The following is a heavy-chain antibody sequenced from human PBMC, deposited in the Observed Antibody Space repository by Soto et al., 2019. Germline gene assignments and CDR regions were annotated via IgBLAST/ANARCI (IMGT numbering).Heavy chain of an antibody. V-gene: IGHV3-23*01. CDR1: GFDFSTYA. J-gene: IGHJ6*02. Sequence: PGGSLRLSCGASGFDFSTYAMSWVRQAPGKGLEWVSVIGEGGVSRVYADAVKGRFTISRDNSKNTLYLQMTSMRVDDTAMYYCARDSVTRVSSDIPGMDVWGQGTTVTVSS. CDR2: IGEGGVSR. D-gene: IGHD3-10*01. CDR3: ARDSVTRVSSDIPGMDV.